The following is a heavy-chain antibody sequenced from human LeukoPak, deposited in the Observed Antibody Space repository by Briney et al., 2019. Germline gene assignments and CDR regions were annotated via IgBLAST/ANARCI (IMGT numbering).Heavy chain of an antibody. CDR1: GFTFSSYA. D-gene: IGHD3-22*01. Sequence: GRSLRLSCAASGFTFSSYAMHWVRRAPGKGLEWVAVISYDGSNKYYADSVKGRFTISRDNSKNTLYLQMNSLRAEDTAVYYCARDYYDSSGYSTDAFDIWGQGTMVTVSS. CDR2: ISYDGSNK. V-gene: IGHV3-30-3*01. J-gene: IGHJ3*02. CDR3: ARDYYDSSGYSTDAFDI.